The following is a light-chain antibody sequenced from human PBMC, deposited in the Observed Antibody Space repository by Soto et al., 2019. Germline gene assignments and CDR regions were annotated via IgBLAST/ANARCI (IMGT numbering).Light chain of an antibody. Sequence: DIQMTQSPSTLSASIRDTVTITCRTSQSVDTWLAWYQHKAGKAPKLLIYRAFSLATGVPSRFSGSGSGTPFTFTITGLQPDDFATYSCQRSNDYSRVFGQGTQVEIK. CDR1: QSVDTW. CDR3: QRSNDYSRV. CDR2: RAF. V-gene: IGKV1-5*03. J-gene: IGKJ1*01.